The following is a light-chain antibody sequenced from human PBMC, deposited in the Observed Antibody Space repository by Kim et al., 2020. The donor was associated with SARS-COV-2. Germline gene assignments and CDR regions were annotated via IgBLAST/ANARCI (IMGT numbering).Light chain of an antibody. J-gene: IGKJ1*01. CDR3: QQYDDWPPWT. CDR2: DAS. Sequence: EIVMTQFPATLSVSPGETATPSCRASQSVSNKVAWYQQKPGQAPRLLIYDASTRATGIPARFSGSGSGTDFTLTISSLQSEDLAVYHCQQYDDWPPWTFGQGTEVEI. V-gene: IGKV3-15*01. CDR1: QSVSNK.